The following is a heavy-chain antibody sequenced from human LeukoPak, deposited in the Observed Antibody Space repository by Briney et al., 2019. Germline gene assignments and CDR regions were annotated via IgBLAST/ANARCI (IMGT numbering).Heavy chain of an antibody. D-gene: IGHD3-16*01. Sequence: SETLSLTCTVSGGSISSSAYYGRWVRQPPARGLGWFGSISYSGITYNNPALQSRVTISEDTSNNQSSLDLTYVTAADAAVYYCARHPSFRGPAHFQNWGQGTLVTVSS. CDR2: ISYSGIT. J-gene: IGHJ1*01. V-gene: IGHV4-39*01. CDR1: GGSISSSAYY. CDR3: ARHPSFRGPAHFQN.